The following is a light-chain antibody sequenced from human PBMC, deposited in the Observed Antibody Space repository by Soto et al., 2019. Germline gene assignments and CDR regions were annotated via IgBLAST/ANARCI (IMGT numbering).Light chain of an antibody. Sequence: QSALTQPASVSWSPGQSITISCTGTSSDVGGYNYVSWYQQHPGKAPKLMIYEVSNRPSGVSNRFSGSKSGNTASLTISGLQAEDEADYYCSSYTSSSNVFGTGTKVTVL. CDR2: EVS. V-gene: IGLV2-14*01. J-gene: IGLJ1*01. CDR1: SSDVGGYNY. CDR3: SSYTSSSNV.